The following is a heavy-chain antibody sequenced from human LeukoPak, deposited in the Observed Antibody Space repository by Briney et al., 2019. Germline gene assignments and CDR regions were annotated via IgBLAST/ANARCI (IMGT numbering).Heavy chain of an antibody. CDR3: ARQAGSFTTFDF. Sequence: SETPSLTCSVSSGSNGTYYWAWIRQTPGEGLELIGYISYSGSTKYNPSLTRRITISLDTSKNQFSLELRSMTAADTAMYYCARQAGSFTTFDFWGQGTLVTVSS. D-gene: IGHD1-26*01. CDR2: ISYSGST. CDR1: SGSNGTYY. J-gene: IGHJ4*02. V-gene: IGHV4-59*08.